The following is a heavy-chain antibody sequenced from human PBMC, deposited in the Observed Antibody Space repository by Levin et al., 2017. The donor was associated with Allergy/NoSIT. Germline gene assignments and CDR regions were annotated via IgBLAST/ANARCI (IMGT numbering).Heavy chain of an antibody. J-gene: IGHJ4*02. CDR2: IWYDGSNK. V-gene: IGHV3-33*01. D-gene: IGHD5-12*01. Sequence: GGSLRLSCAASGFTFSSYGMHWVRQAPGKGLEWVAVIWYDGSNKYYADSVKGRFTISRDNSKNTLYLQMNSLRAEDTAVYYCAREGYSGYELFDYWGQGTLVTVSS. CDR1: GFTFSSYG. CDR3: AREGYSGYELFDY.